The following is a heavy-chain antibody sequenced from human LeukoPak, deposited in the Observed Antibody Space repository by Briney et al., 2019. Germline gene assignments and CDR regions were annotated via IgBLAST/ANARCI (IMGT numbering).Heavy chain of an antibody. V-gene: IGHV4-38-2*02. CDR2: IYHSGST. CDR1: GYSISSGYY. CDR3: ARAADAFDI. Sequence: SETLSLTCTDSGYSISSGYYWGWIRQPPGKGLEWIGSIYHSGSTYYNPSLKSRVTISVDTSKNQFSLKLSSVTAADTAVYYCARAADAFDIWGQGTMVTVSS. J-gene: IGHJ3*02.